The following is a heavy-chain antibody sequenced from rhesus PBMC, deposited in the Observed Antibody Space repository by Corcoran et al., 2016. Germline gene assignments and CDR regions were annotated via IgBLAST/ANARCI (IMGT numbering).Heavy chain of an antibody. J-gene: IGHJ2*01. V-gene: IGHV4-80*01. CDR1: GGSFSSYW. CDR3: ARRRGGGASRYFDL. CDR2: INGKSGST. D-gene: IGHD2-39*02. Sequence: QVQLQESGPGLVKPSETLSLTCAVSGGSFSSYWWSWIRQPPGKGLEWSGEINGKSGSTNYTPSLKRRVTISKAASKNQFSLKLSSVTAADTAVYYCARRRGGGASRYFDLWGPGTPITISS.